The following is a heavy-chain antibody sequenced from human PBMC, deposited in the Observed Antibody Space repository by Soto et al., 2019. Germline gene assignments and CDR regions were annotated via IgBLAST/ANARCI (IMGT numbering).Heavy chain of an antibody. Sequence: EVQLVESGGGLVQPGGSLRLSCAASGFTFSSYSMNWVRQAPGKGLEWVSYISSSSSTIYYADSVKGRFTISRDNAKNSLYLQMNSLRAEDTAVYYCARDRPIYGDYGFDYWGQGTLVTVSS. J-gene: IGHJ4*02. CDR2: ISSSSSTI. V-gene: IGHV3-48*01. D-gene: IGHD4-17*01. CDR3: ARDRPIYGDYGFDY. CDR1: GFTFSSYS.